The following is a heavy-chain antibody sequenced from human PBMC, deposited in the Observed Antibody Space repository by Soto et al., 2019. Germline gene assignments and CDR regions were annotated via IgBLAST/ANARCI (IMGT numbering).Heavy chain of an antibody. V-gene: IGHV3-74*01. CDR3: VRVGSGSYSWRDP. Sequence: GGSPRLSCAACGFTFSTYWMHWVRQAPGKGLVWVSRINTDGGTTTYAESVKGRFTISRDNARNTLYLQMNSLRPEDTALYYCVRVGSGSYSWRDPWGQGTLVTVSS. CDR2: INTDGGTT. CDR1: GFTFSTYW. J-gene: IGHJ5*02. D-gene: IGHD1-26*01.